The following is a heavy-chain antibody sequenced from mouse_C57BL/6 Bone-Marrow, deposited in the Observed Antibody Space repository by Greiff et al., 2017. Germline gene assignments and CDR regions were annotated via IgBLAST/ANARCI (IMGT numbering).Heavy chain of an antibody. Sequence: EVMLVESGGGLVKPGGSLKLSCAASGFTFSSYAMSWVRQTPEKRLEWVATISDGGSYTYYPDNVKGRFTISRDNAKNNLYLQMSHLKSEDTAMYYCARGFFYYDNPADYWGQGTTLTVSS. J-gene: IGHJ2*01. CDR3: ARGFFYYDNPADY. V-gene: IGHV5-4*03. CDR1: GFTFSSYA. CDR2: ISDGGSYT. D-gene: IGHD2-1*01.